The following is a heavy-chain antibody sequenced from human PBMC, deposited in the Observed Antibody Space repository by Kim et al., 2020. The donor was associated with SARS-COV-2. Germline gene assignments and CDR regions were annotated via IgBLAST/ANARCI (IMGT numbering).Heavy chain of an antibody. V-gene: IGHV3-74*01. J-gene: IGHJ4*02. CDR3: VRDRQPWD. D-gene: IGHD5-18*01. CDR2: ISGDGTTT. Sequence: GGSLRLSCATSGFTLTVYWIHWVRQVPGKGLVWVSRISGDGTTTYYADSVKGRFTISRDNAKGMVYLQMNNLRADDAAIYYCVRDRQPWDWGQGTLVTVSS. CDR1: GFTLTVYW.